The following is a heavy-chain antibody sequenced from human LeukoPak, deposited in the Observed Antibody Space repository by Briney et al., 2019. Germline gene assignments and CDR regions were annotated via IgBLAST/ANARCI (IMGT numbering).Heavy chain of an antibody. CDR3: ARTKEMASISYFDS. Sequence: GSLRLSCAASGFTFSSYEMNWVRQAPGKGLEWVSYISSSGGTTYYADSVKGRFTISRDNAKNSLYLQMNSLRAEDTAVYYCARTKEMASISYFDSWGQGTLVTVSS. CDR1: GFTFSSYE. CDR2: ISSSGGTT. V-gene: IGHV3-48*03. D-gene: IGHD5-24*01. J-gene: IGHJ4*02.